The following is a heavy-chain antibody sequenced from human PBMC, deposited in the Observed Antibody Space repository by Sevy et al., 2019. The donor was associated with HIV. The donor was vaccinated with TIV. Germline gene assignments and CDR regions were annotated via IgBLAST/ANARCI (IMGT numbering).Heavy chain of an antibody. D-gene: IGHD2-8*01. J-gene: IGHJ4*02. Sequence: GGSLRLSCAASGFAFYDYSMSWIRQAPGKGLEWVATLSFGCGKINYADSVKGRFTISGDNSKNSFYLQMDNLRVEDTALYYCVREGCTRPHDYWGQGTRVTVSS. V-gene: IGHV3-23*01. CDR1: GFAFYDYS. CDR2: LSFGCGKI. CDR3: VREGCTRPHDY.